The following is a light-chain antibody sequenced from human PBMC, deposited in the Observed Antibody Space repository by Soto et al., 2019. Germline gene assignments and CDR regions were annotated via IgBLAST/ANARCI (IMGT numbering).Light chain of an antibody. J-gene: IGKJ1*01. Sequence: EIVLTQSPGTLSLSPGERATLSCRASQSVSNNYLAWYQQKPGQAPRLLIYGASNRATGIPDRFSGSGSGTAFTISISRLEPEDFAVYYCQQNCSSGTFGQGTKVEIK. V-gene: IGKV3-20*01. CDR1: QSVSNNY. CDR3: QQNCSSGT. CDR2: GAS.